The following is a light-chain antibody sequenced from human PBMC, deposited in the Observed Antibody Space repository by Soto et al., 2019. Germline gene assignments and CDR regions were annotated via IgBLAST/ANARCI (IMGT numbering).Light chain of an antibody. CDR2: AAS. V-gene: IGKV1-9*01. Sequence: IHMTQSPSSLSASVGHRVTITCRASQSISTYLIWYQQKPGKAPKLRIYAASTLQSGVPSRFSGSWYGTEFNLTISSLQTEDFATYYCQQLNSYPITFGQGTRLEIK. CDR3: QQLNSYPIT. CDR1: QSISTY. J-gene: IGKJ5*01.